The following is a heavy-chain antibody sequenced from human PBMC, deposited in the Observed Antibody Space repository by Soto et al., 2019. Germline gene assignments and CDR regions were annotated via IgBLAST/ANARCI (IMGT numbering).Heavy chain of an antibody. D-gene: IGHD1-26*01. V-gene: IGHV3-23*01. CDR1: GFTFSSYA. CDR3: ARSPSHYNYFDD. J-gene: IGHJ4*02. Sequence: GGSLRLSCAASGFTFSSYAMSWVRQAPGKGLECVSAISGGGDKTFYTDSVKGRFTISRDNSKNTLYLQMNSLRAEDTAVYYCARSPSHYNYFDDWGQGTLVTVSS. CDR2: ISGGGDKT.